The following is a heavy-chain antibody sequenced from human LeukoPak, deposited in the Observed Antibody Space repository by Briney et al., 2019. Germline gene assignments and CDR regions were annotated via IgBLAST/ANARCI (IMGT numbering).Heavy chain of an antibody. J-gene: IGHJ4*02. Sequence: SETLSLTCAVYGGSFSGYYWSWIRQPPGKGLEWIGEINHSGSTNYNPSLESRVTISVDTSKNQFSLKLSSVTAADTAVYYCARGTITDSSGYYNDYWGQGTLVTVSS. CDR1: GGSFSGYY. D-gene: IGHD3-22*01. CDR3: ARGTITDSSGYYNDY. V-gene: IGHV4-34*01. CDR2: INHSGST.